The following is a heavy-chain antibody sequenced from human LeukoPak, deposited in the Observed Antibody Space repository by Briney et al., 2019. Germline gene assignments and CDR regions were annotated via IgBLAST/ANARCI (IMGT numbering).Heavy chain of an antibody. CDR3: ARAAGGSGYDLVGQVSDWFDP. D-gene: IGHD5-12*01. CDR1: GGSISSSSGYY. Sequence: PSGTLSLTCSVSGGSISSSSGYYWGWIRQPPGKGLEWIGSVYYSGSTYYNPSLKSRVTISVDTSKNQFSLKLSSVTAADTAVYYCARAAGGSGYDLVGQVSDWFDPWGQGTLVTVSS. J-gene: IGHJ5*02. V-gene: IGHV4-39*07. CDR2: VYYSGST.